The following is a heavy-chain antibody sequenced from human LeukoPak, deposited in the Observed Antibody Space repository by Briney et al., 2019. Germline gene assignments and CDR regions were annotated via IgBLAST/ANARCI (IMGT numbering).Heavy chain of an antibody. V-gene: IGHV3-23*01. CDR1: GFTFSSYA. CDR2: ISGSGGST. J-gene: IGHJ4*02. CDR3: ARARENDF. Sequence: GGSLRLSCAASGFTFSSYAMSWVRQAPGKGLEWVSAISGSGGSTYYADSVKDRFTISRDNSKNSLYLRMNSLRAGDTAVYYCARARENDFWGQGTLVTVSS. D-gene: IGHD5-24*01.